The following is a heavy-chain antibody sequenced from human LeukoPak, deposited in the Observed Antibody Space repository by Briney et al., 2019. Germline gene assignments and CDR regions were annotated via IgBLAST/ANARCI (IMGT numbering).Heavy chain of an antibody. CDR3: ARGGYYYDSSGNPRAFDI. CDR2: IIPIFGTA. CDR1: GGTFSSYA. Sequence: SVKVSCKASGGTFSSYAISWVRQAPGQGLEWMGGIIPIFGTANYAQKFQGRVTITTDESTSTAYMELSSLRSEDTAVYYCARGGYYYDSSGNPRAFDIWGQGTMVTVSS. D-gene: IGHD3-22*01. J-gene: IGHJ3*02. V-gene: IGHV1-69*05.